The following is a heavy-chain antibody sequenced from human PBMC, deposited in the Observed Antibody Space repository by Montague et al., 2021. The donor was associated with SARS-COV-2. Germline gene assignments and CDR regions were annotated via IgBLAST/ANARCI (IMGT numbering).Heavy chain of an antibody. CDR3: ARDSYGSGNYYYYYGMDV. D-gene: IGHD3-10*01. J-gene: IGHJ6*02. V-gene: IGHV3-7*01. CDR2: IKQDGSEK. CDR1: GFPFSSYW. Sequence: FLRLSCAASGFPFSSYWMSWVRQAPGKGLEWVANIKQDGSEKYYVDSVKGRFTISRDNAKNSLYLQMNSLRAEDTAVYYCARDSYGSGNYYYYYGMDVWGQGTTVTVSS.